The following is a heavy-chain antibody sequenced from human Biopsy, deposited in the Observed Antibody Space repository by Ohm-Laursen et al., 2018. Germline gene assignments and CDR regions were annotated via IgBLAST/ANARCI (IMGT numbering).Heavy chain of an antibody. J-gene: IGHJ5*02. D-gene: IGHD3-22*01. CDR3: ARDYDTSGYYYVS. Sequence: TLSLTCAVYNVSFSSFYWSWIRQPPGKGLEWIGEISHTGSTNYNPPLKSLVFMSVDTSRSQFSLKLSSVTAADTAVYYCARDYDTSGYYYVSWGQGTLVTVSS. CDR1: NVSFSSFY. CDR2: ISHTGST. V-gene: IGHV4-34*01.